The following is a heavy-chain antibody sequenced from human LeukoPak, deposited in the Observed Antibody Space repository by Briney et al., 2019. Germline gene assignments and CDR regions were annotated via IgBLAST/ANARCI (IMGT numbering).Heavy chain of an antibody. CDR3: AKGRNDYGDAALNY. J-gene: IGHJ4*02. Sequence: PGGSLRLSCTASGFTFSSYAMNWVRQAPGKGLEWVSGIGAGGTFTYYADSVKGRFTIFRDNSKNTLYLQMNSLRAEDTAGYYCAKGRNDYGDAALNYWGQGTLVTVSS. CDR1: GFTFSSYA. V-gene: IGHV3-23*01. CDR2: IGAGGTFT. D-gene: IGHD4-17*01.